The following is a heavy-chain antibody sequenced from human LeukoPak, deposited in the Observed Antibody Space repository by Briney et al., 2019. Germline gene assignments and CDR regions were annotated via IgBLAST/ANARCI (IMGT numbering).Heavy chain of an antibody. J-gene: IGHJ4*02. Sequence: GGSLRLSCAASGFTFSSYAMNWVRQAPGKGLEWVSTITSGVSTYFADSVKGRFTISRDNSKNTLYLQMNSLRAEDTAVYYCAKDYGDYRYYFDHWGQGTLVTVPS. V-gene: IGHV3-23*01. CDR2: ITSGVST. CDR3: AKDYGDYRYYFDH. D-gene: IGHD4-17*01. CDR1: GFTFSSYA.